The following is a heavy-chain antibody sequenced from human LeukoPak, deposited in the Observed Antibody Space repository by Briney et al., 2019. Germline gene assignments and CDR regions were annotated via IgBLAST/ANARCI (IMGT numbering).Heavy chain of an antibody. J-gene: IGHJ5*02. CDR3: APFRRDSSGWYWFDP. CDR1: GGSISRYY. CDR2: IYYSGST. V-gene: IGHV4-59*08. Sequence: PSETLSLTCTVSGGSISRYYWSWIRQPPGKGLEWIGYIYYSGSTNYNPSLKSRVTISVDTSKNQFSLKLSSVTAADTAVYYCAPFRRDSSGWYWFDPWGQGTLVTVSS. D-gene: IGHD6-19*01.